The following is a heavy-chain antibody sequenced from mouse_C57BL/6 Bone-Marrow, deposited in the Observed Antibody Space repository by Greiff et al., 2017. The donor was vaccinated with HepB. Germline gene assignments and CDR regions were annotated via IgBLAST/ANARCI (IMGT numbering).Heavy chain of an antibody. D-gene: IGHD4-1*01. CDR1: GFTFSSYA. Sequence: DVMLVESGGGLVKPGGSLKLSCAASGFTFSSYAMSWVRQTPEKRLEWVATISDGGSYTYYPDNVKGRFTISRDNAKNNLYLQMSHLKSEDTAMYYCASLRTVPFDYWGQGTTLTVSS. V-gene: IGHV5-4*03. CDR3: ASLRTVPFDY. CDR2: ISDGGSYT. J-gene: IGHJ2*01.